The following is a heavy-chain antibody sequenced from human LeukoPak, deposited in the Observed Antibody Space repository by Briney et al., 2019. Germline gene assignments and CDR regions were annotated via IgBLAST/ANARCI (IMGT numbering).Heavy chain of an antibody. D-gene: IGHD6-13*01. Sequence: ASVKVSCKASGYTFTSYDINWVRQATGQGLEWMGWMNPNSGNTGYAQKFQGRVTITRNTSISTAYMELSSLRSEDTAVYNCARHSSSWYAGYYMDVWGKGTTVTVSS. CDR1: GYTFTSYD. J-gene: IGHJ6*03. V-gene: IGHV1-8*03. CDR2: MNPNSGNT. CDR3: ARHSSSWYAGYYMDV.